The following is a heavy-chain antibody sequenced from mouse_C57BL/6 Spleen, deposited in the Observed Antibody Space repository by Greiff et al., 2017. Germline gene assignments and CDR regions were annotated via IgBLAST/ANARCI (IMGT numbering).Heavy chain of an antibody. CDR1: GYTFTDYE. J-gene: IGHJ2*01. CDR2: IDPETGGT. V-gene: IGHV1-15*01. CDR3: TRGYGRPYYFDY. Sequence: QVHVKQSGAELVRPGASVTLSCKASGYTFTDYEMHWVKQTPVHGLEWIGAIDPETGGTAYNQKFKGKAILTADKSSSTAYMELRSLTSEDSAVYYCTRGYGRPYYFDYWGQGTTLTVTS. D-gene: IGHD1-1*01.